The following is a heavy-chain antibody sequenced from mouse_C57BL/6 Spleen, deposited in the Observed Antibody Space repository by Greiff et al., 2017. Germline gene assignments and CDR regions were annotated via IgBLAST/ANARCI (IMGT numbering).Heavy chain of an antibody. Sequence: VQLQQPGAELVRPGTSVKLSCKASGYTFTSYWMHWVKQRPGQGLEWIGVIDPSDSYTNYNQKFKGKATLTVDTSSSTTYMQLSSLTSEDSAVYYCERRAYYYGSSSYYFDYWGQGTTLTVSS. J-gene: IGHJ2*01. CDR3: ERRAYYYGSSSYYFDY. V-gene: IGHV1-59*01. CDR2: IDPSDSYT. D-gene: IGHD1-1*01. CDR1: GYTFTSYW.